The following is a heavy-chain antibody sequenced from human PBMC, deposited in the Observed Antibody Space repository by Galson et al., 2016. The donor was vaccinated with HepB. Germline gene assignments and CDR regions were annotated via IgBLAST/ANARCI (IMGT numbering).Heavy chain of an antibody. CDR3: AKGRINIDQDFDY. CDR1: GFTFSNYA. CDR2: IRGSGNTDT. Sequence: SLRLSCAASGFTFSNYAMNWVRQAPGKGLEWVSAIRGSGNTDTFYADSVKGRFTISRGDSKNTLFLQMNSLRVEDTAMYYCAKGRINIDQDFDYWGQGTLVTVSS. J-gene: IGHJ4*02. D-gene: IGHD2-15*01. V-gene: IGHV3-23*01.